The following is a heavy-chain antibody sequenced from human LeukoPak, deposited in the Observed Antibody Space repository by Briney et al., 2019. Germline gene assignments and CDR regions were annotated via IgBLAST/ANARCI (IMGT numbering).Heavy chain of an antibody. J-gene: IGHJ5*02. CDR3: ARAVRAARPISWFDP. CDR2: IKQDGSEK. V-gene: IGHV3-7*01. CDR1: GFTFSSYW. D-gene: IGHD6-6*01. Sequence: GGSLRLSCAASGFTFSSYWMSWVRQAPGKGLECVANIKQDGSEKYYVDSVKGRFTISRDNAKNSLYLQMNSLRAEDTAVYYCARAVRAARPISWFDPWGQGTLVTVSS.